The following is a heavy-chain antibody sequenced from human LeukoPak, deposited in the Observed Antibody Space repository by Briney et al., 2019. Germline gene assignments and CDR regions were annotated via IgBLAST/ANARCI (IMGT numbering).Heavy chain of an antibody. Sequence: SQTLSLTCAISGDSVSSNSAAWNWIRQSPSRGLEWLGRTYYRSKWYNDYAVSVKSRITINPDTSKNQFSLQLNSVTPEDTAVYYCARNYYDSSGYYYGYHYYGMDVWGQGTTVTVSS. CDR2: TYYRSKWYN. CDR1: GDSVSSNSAA. J-gene: IGHJ6*02. CDR3: ARNYYDSSGYYYGYHYYGMDV. V-gene: IGHV6-1*01. D-gene: IGHD3-22*01.